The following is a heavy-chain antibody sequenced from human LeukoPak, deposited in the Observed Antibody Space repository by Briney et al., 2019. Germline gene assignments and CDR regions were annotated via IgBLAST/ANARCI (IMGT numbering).Heavy chain of an antibody. V-gene: IGHV3-7*01. J-gene: IGHJ4*02. D-gene: IGHD3-10*01. CDR2: IKQEGSEK. CDR3: ARDFSSYGSGIRGYY. Sequence: GGSLTLSCAGSGFPFSSYWMSGVRQAPGKGGEWVANIKQEGSEKYKVATVKGRLTNTRENAKNSLYIQMCSLRAEDTAVYYCARDFSSYGSGIRGYYWGQGALGTVSS. CDR1: GFPFSSYW.